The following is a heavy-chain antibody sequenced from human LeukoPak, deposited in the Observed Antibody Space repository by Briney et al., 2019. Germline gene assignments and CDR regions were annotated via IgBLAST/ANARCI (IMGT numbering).Heavy chain of an antibody. J-gene: IGHJ4*02. CDR2: IYYSGST. V-gene: IGHV4-31*03. Sequence: SETLSLTCTVSGGSISSGGYYWSWIRQHPGKGLEWIGYIYYSGSTYYNPSLKSRVTISVDASKNQFSLKLSSVTAADTAVYYCARPYYYGSGSYYYYFDYWGQGTLVTVSS. CDR3: ARPYYYGSGSYYYYFDY. D-gene: IGHD3-10*01. CDR1: GGSISSGGYY.